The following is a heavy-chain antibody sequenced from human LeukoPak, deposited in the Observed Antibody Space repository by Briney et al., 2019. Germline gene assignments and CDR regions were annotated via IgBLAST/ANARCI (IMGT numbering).Heavy chain of an antibody. CDR2: INHSGST. V-gene: IGHV4-39*07. Sequence: PSETLSLTCTVSGGSISSGSYYWSWIRQPPGKGLEWIGEINHSGSTNYSPSLKSRVTISVDTSKNQFSLKLSSVTAADTAVYYCGRGYCSSTSCYTSGRFKNYYMDVWGKGTTVTVSS. D-gene: IGHD2-2*02. CDR1: GGSISSGSYY. CDR3: GRGYCSSTSCYTSGRFKNYYMDV. J-gene: IGHJ6*03.